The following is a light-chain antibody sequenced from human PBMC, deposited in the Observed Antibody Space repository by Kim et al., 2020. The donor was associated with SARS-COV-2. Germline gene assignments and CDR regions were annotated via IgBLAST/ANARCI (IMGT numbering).Light chain of an antibody. CDR2: DNN. CDR1: SSNIGNNY. CDR3: GTWDSSLSAVV. V-gene: IGLV1-51*01. Sequence: QSVLTQPPSVSAAPGQKVTISCSGSSSNIGNNYVSWYQQLPGTAPKLLIYDNNERPSGIPDRFSGSKSATSATLGITGLQTGDEADYYCGTWDSSLSAVVLGGGTQLTVL. J-gene: IGLJ2*01.